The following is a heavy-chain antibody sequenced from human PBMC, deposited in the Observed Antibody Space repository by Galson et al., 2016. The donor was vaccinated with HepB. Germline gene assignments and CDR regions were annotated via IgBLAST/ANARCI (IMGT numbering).Heavy chain of an antibody. J-gene: IGHJ4*02. Sequence: TLSLTCAVSSGSISSSTYYWGWIRQPPGKGLEWIGYTYHSGSTYYNPSLKSRVSISVDTSKNQFSLRLSSVTAADTAVYYCARDRSSGSGNFGYWGQGTLVTVAS. CDR2: TYHSGST. V-gene: IGHV4-31*11. D-gene: IGHD3-10*01. CDR1: SGSISSSTYY. CDR3: ARDRSSGSGNFGY.